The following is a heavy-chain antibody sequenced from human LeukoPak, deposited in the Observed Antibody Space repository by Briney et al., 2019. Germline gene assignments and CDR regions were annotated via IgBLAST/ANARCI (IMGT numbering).Heavy chain of an antibody. V-gene: IGHV1-69*05. CDR3: ARGSGDSSSSFDY. Sequence: ASVKVSCKASGGTFSSYATSWVRQAPGQGLEWMGGIIPIFGTANYAQKFQGRVTITTDESTSTAYMELSSLRSEDTAVYYCARGSGDSSSSFDYWGQGTLVTVSS. CDR1: GGTFSSYA. D-gene: IGHD6-6*01. J-gene: IGHJ4*02. CDR2: IIPIFGTA.